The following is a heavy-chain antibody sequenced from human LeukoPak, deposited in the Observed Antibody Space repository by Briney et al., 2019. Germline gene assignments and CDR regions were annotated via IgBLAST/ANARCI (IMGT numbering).Heavy chain of an antibody. D-gene: IGHD2-21*01. CDR1: GVSISNHF. Sequence: SETLSLTCTVSGVSISNHFCSWIRQPAGKGLEWIWRVSSSGSTYYNPSLKSRVTMSADASKNQFSLKLTSMTAAATAVYYCARGDIVMGGGRNWFDPWGQGTLVTVSS. J-gene: IGHJ5*02. CDR2: VSSSGST. CDR3: ARGDIVMGGGRNWFDP. V-gene: IGHV4-4*07.